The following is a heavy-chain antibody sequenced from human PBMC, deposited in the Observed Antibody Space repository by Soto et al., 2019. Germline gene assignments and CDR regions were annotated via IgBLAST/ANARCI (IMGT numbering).Heavy chain of an antibody. V-gene: IGHV1-18*01. J-gene: IGHJ6*02. D-gene: IGHD2-15*01. CDR3: ARAGAAPYYCYGMDV. CDR1: GYTFSTSG. Sequence: QVQLVQSGAEVRKPGASVKVSCKASGYTFSTSGMSWLRQAPGQGLEWMGWISTYNGDTNDAPKFQDRVTMTSDTSTRTVYMELRSLRSDDTAVYYCARAGAAPYYCYGMDVWGQGTRVTVS. CDR2: ISTYNGDT.